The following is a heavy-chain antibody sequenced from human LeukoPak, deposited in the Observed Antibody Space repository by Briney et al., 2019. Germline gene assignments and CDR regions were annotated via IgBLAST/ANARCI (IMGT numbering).Heavy chain of an antibody. Sequence: PGGSLTLSCAVSGFTFTSCGMHWVRQPPGKGLEWVAFMREDGSDIYYADSVKGRFTISRDNSKKTLYLQMNSLRPEDTAVYYCAKDETWSFDYWGQGTLVTVSS. J-gene: IGHJ4*02. CDR3: AKDETWSFDY. CDR2: MREDGSDI. V-gene: IGHV3-30*02. CDR1: GFTFTSCG.